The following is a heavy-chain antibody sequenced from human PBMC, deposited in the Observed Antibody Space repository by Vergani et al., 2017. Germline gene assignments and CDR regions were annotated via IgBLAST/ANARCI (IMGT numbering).Heavy chain of an antibody. D-gene: IGHD2-15*01. CDR2: ISANDDT. CDR1: GFTLSNYP. J-gene: IGHJ4*02. Sequence: EVHLVESGGGLVQPGGSLRLSCAASGFTLSNYPMTWVRQAPGKGLEWVSAISANDDTYYADSVKGRFTVSRDNSKNTLYLQMNRLRAEDTAVYYCAKDLTQYNCWGQGTLVTVSS. CDR3: AKDLTQYNC. V-gene: IGHV3-23*04.